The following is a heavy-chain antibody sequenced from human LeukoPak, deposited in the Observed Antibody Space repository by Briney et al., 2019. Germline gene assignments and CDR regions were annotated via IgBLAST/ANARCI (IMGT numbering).Heavy chain of an antibody. D-gene: IGHD2-21*01. J-gene: IGHJ2*01. CDR2: ITGRSDET. Sequence: GESLRLSCAASGFTFSTYAMTWVRQAPGKGLEWVATITGRSDETNYADSVRGRFTISRDNSKNTVYLQMSSLRAEDTAVYFCAKPGDCGGPRWNWYFDLWGCGTLVSVSS. CDR3: AKPGDCGGPRWNWYFDL. CDR1: GFTFSTYA. V-gene: IGHV3-23*01.